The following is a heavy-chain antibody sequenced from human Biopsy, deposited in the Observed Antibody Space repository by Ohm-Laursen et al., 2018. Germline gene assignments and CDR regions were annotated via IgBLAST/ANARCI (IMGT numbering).Heavy chain of an antibody. CDR1: GASINIAYY. Sequence: TLSLTCFVSGASINIAYYWGWIRQPPGKGLEWIGIIYQTGNTYYNPSLKSRLTISGDASKNEFFLNLTSVTAADTAIYYCVRVRGITPPGAFDFWGQGTKVAVSS. D-gene: IGHD6-13*01. J-gene: IGHJ3*01. CDR3: VRVRGITPPGAFDF. CDR2: IYQTGNT. V-gene: IGHV4-38-2*02.